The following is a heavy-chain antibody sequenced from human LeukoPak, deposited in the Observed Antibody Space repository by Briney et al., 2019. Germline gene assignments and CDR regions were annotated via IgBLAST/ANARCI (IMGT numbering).Heavy chain of an antibody. V-gene: IGHV3-23*01. J-gene: IGHJ4*02. CDR2: ISENGEST. CDR3: ASYFHYGDYASLWY. D-gene: IGHD4-17*01. CDR1: GFTFNTYA. Sequence: GGSLRLSCAASGFTFNTYAMSWVRQVPGKGLEWVSSISENGESTYYADSVKGRFTISRDNSRNTLYLQMNSLRAEDTAVYYCASYFHYGDYASLWYWGQGTLVTVSS.